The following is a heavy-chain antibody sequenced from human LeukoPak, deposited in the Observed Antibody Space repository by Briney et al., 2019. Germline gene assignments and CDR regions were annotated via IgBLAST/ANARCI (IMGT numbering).Heavy chain of an antibody. CDR3: AGGVDRAETGY. CDR2: ISYSGST. Sequence: SETLSLTCTVSGDSISSYYWSWIRQPLGKGLEWIGYISYSGSTNYNPSLKSRVTISVDTSKNQYSLKLSSVTAADTAVYYCAGGVDRAETGYWGQGTLVTVSS. J-gene: IGHJ4*02. D-gene: IGHD5-18*01. CDR1: GDSISSYY. V-gene: IGHV4-59*08.